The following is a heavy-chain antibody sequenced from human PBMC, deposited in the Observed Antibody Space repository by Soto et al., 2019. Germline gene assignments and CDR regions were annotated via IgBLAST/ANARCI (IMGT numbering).Heavy chain of an antibody. Sequence: SEALSLTCAVYGGSFSGYYWSWMRQPPGKGLEWIGEINHSGSTNYNPSLKSRVTISVDTSKNQFSLKLSSVTAADTAVYYCARGRWSAAVAGFFDYWGQGTLVTVS. CDR1: GGSFSGYY. J-gene: IGHJ4*02. CDR3: ARGRWSAAVAGFFDY. D-gene: IGHD6-19*01. V-gene: IGHV4-34*01. CDR2: INHSGST.